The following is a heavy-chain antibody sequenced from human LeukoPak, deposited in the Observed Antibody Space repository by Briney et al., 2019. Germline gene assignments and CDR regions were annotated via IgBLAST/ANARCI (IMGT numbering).Heavy chain of an antibody. V-gene: IGHV1-46*01. CDR1: GYTFTSYY. CDR2: INPSDGST. D-gene: IGHD3-16*01. CDR3: ARHQGAGEYPFDY. Sequence: ASVKVSCKASGYTFTSYYMHCVRQAPGQGLEWLGIINPSDGSTTYAQKFQGRVTMTRDTSTSTVYMELSSLRSEDTALYYCARHQGAGEYPFDYWGQGTLVTVSS. J-gene: IGHJ4*02.